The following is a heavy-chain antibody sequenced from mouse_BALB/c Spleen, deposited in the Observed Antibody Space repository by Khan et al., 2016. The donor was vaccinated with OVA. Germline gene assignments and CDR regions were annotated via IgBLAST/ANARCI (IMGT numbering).Heavy chain of an antibody. D-gene: IGHD3-3*01. Sequence: QVHVKQSGAEVVRPGASVKLSCKTSGYIFTSFWIQWVKQRSGQGLEWIAWIYPATGSTYYNEKFKGKATLTADKSSNTVYMHLSSLKSEDSAVYFCARRAPDDAMDYWGQGTSVTVSS. V-gene: IGHV1S132*01. CDR2: IYPATGST. CDR3: ARRAPDDAMDY. J-gene: IGHJ4*01. CDR1: GYIFTSFW.